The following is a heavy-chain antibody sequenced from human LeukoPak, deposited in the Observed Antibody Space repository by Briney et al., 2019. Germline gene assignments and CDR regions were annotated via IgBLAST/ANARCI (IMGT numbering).Heavy chain of an antibody. CDR3: ASGAIGTQFDY. J-gene: IGHJ4*02. D-gene: IGHD4/OR15-4a*01. CDR1: GGSISSYY. Sequence: SETLSLTCTVSGGSISSYYWSWLRQPPGKGLEWIGYIYYSGSTNYNPSLKSRVTISVDPSKNQFSLKLSSVTAADTAVYYCASGAIGTQFDYWGQGTLVTVSS. CDR2: IYYSGST. V-gene: IGHV4-59*01.